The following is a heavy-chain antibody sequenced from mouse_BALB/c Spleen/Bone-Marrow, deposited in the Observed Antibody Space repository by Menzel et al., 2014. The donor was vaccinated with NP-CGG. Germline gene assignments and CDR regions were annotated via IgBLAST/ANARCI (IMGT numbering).Heavy chain of an antibody. CDR1: GFSLTSYG. CDR3: ARDGVYGSHYYAMDY. Sequence: VKLVESGPGLVAPSQSLSITCTVSGFSLTSYGVHWVRQPPGKGLEWLGVIWAGGSTNYNSALMSRLSISKDNSKSQVFLKMNSLQTDGTAMYYCARDGVYGSHYYAMDYWGQGTSVTVSS. V-gene: IGHV2-9*02. CDR2: IWAGGST. J-gene: IGHJ4*01. D-gene: IGHD1-1*02.